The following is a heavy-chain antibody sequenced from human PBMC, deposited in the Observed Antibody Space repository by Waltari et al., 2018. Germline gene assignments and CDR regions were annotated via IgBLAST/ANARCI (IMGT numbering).Heavy chain of an antibody. V-gene: IGHV1-2*06. D-gene: IGHD6-19*01. CDR3: ARDASTAVPEGDAFDI. CDR2: IDPNSGGT. Sequence: QVQLVQSGAEVKKPGASVKVSCKVSGYTFSAYFMHWVRQAPGQGLEWMGRIDPNSGGTNYAQKFQGRVTMTRDTSISTIYMELRRLTFDDTALYYCARDASTAVPEGDAFDIWGQGTMVAVSA. J-gene: IGHJ3*02. CDR1: GYTFSAYF.